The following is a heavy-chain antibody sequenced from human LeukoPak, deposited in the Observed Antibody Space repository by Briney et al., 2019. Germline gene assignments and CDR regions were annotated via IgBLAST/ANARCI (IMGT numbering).Heavy chain of an antibody. CDR1: GGSISSGGYY. CDR2: IYYSGST. D-gene: IGHD5-12*01. V-gene: IGHV4-31*03. CDR3: ARSGYDYVDY. J-gene: IGHJ4*02. Sequence: SETLSLTCTVAGGSISSGGYYWSGIRQHPGKGLEWIGYIYYSGSTYNNPSLKSRVTISVDTSKNQFSVKLISVTAADTAVYYCARSGYDYVDYWGQGTLVTVSS.